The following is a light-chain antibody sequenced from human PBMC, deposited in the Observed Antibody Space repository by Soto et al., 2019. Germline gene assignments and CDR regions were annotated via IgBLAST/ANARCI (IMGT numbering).Light chain of an antibody. CDR1: QSVNRW. CDR3: QQYNSYSWT. Sequence: DIQMTQSPSTLSASVGDRVTITCRASQSVNRWLAWYQQKTGKPPKLLMYETSSLESGVPSRFGGSGSGTEFTLTISRLQPDDFAIYYCQQYNSYSWTFGQGTKVDIK. V-gene: IGKV1-5*03. CDR2: ETS. J-gene: IGKJ1*01.